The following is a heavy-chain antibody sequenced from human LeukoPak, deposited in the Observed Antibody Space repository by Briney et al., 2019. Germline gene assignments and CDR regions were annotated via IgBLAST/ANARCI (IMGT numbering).Heavy chain of an antibody. CDR2: IYYSGST. Sequence: PSETLSLTCTVSGGSISSYYWSWIRQPPGKGLEWIGYIYYSGSTNYNPSLKSRVTISVDTSKNQFSLKLSSVTAADTAVYYCARGVEGYCSSTSCYYYYGMDVWGQGTTVTVSS. D-gene: IGHD2-2*01. CDR3: ARGVEGYCSSTSCYYYYGMDV. V-gene: IGHV4-59*12. CDR1: GGSISSYY. J-gene: IGHJ6*02.